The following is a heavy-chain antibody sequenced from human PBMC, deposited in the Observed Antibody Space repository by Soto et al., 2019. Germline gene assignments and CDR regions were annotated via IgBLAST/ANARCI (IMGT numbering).Heavy chain of an antibody. Sequence: SETLSLTCTVSGGSVSSGSYYWSWIRQPPGKGLECIGYIYYSGSTNYNPSLKSRVTISVDTSKNQFSLKLSSVTAADTAVYYCARTDTAMADAFDIWGQGTMVTVSS. CDR1: GGSVSSGSYY. V-gene: IGHV4-61*01. J-gene: IGHJ3*02. CDR2: IYYSGST. D-gene: IGHD5-18*01. CDR3: ARTDTAMADAFDI.